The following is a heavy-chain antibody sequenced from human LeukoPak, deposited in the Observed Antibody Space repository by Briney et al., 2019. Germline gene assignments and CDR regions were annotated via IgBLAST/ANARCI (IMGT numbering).Heavy chain of an antibody. J-gene: IGHJ3*02. V-gene: IGHV4-4*02. CDR1: GGSIGASINSPNW. D-gene: IGHD2-2*01. Sequence: SGTLSLTCAVSGGSIGASINSPNWWSWVRQPPGKGLEWIGEIFHSGSTNYNPSLKSRVTMSVDTSKNQFSLKLSSVTAADTAVYYCARVPTWDVVSVALRVGYAFDIWGQGTMVTVSS. CDR2: IFHSGST. CDR3: ARVPTWDVVSVALRVGYAFDI.